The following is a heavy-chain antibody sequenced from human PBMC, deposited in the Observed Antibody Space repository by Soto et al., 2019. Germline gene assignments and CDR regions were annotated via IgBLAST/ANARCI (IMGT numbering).Heavy chain of an antibody. V-gene: IGHV2-5*02. CDR2: IYWDHDQ. J-gene: IGHJ3*01. Sequence: QITLKESGPSLVKPTQTLTLTCTFSGFSLTTYGVGVGWVRQPPGKALEWLALIYWDHDQYFSPSLKDRLTISNDTSTNQVVLTMTSMDPVDTATYFCAHFVRTFDVWGHGTVVTVSS. CDR3: AHFVRTFDV. D-gene: IGHD3-10*02. CDR1: GFSLTTYGVG.